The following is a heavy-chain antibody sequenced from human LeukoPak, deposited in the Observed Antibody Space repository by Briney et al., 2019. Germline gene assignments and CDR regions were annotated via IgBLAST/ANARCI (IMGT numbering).Heavy chain of an antibody. CDR3: AREESTYYDFWSGQSDAFDI. D-gene: IGHD3-3*01. CDR2: ISSSSSYI. J-gene: IGHJ3*02. Sequence: GGSLRLSCAASGFTFSSYSMNWVRQAPGKGLEWVSSISSSSSYIYYADSVKGRFTISRDNAKNSLYLQMNSLRAEDTAVYYCAREESTYYDFWSGQSDAFDIWGQGTMVTVST. V-gene: IGHV3-21*01. CDR1: GFTFSSYS.